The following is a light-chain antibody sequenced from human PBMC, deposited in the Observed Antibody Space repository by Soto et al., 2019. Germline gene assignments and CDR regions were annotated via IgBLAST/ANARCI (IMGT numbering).Light chain of an antibody. CDR1: QSVSSY. Sequence: EIVLTQSPATLSLSPGERATLSCRASQSVSSYLAWYQQRRGLAPRLLVYGASKRAAGIPDRFRGSGSGSEFSLTISGLEPEDFAVYFCRHFGSSPPVIFGQGTRLEIK. J-gene: IGKJ5*01. CDR3: RHFGSSPPVI. CDR2: GAS. V-gene: IGKV3-20*01.